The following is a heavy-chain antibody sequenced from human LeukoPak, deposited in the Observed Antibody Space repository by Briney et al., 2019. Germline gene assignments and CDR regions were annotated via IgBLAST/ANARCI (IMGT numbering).Heavy chain of an antibody. J-gene: IGHJ5*02. CDR3: ARVGIVGVTNWFDP. V-gene: IGHV4-31*03. D-gene: IGHD1-26*01. CDR1: GDSISSGGNY. Sequence: SETLSLTCTVSGDSISSGGNYWSWIRQHPGKGLEWIGYIYYSGITYYNPSLKSRVTMSVDTSQNQFSLKLNSVTAADTAVYYCARVGIVGVTNWFDPWGQGTLVTVSS. CDR2: IYYSGIT.